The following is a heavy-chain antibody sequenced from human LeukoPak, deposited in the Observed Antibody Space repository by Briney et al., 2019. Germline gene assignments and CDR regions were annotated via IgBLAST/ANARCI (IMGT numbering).Heavy chain of an antibody. CDR2: ISSTSIYK. J-gene: IGHJ4*02. V-gene: IGHV3-21*01. Sequence: GGSLRLSCAASGFTFSSYSMNWVRQAPGKGLEWVSSISSTSIYKYYADSVKGRFTISRDNAKDSLFLQMNSLRAEDTAIYYCARDPRIYCTNGICRDDYFDNWGQGTLGTVSS. CDR3: ARDPRIYCTNGICRDDYFDN. D-gene: IGHD2-8*01. CDR1: GFTFSSYS.